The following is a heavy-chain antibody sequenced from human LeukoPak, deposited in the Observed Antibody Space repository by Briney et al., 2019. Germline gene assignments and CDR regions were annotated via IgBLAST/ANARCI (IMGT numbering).Heavy chain of an antibody. Sequence: GGSLRLSCAASGFTFSSYSMNWVRQAPGKGLEWVSSISSSSSYIYYADSVKGRFTISRDNAKNSLYLQMNSLRAEDTAVYYCARGPNYYDSSGYYYWGQGTLVTVSS. CDR2: ISSSSSYI. J-gene: IGHJ4*02. D-gene: IGHD3-22*01. CDR3: ARGPNYYDSSGYYY. V-gene: IGHV3-21*01. CDR1: GFTFSSYS.